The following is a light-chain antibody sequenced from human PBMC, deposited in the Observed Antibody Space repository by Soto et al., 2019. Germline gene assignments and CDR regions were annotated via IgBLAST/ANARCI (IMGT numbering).Light chain of an antibody. J-gene: IGKJ4*01. Sequence: DIQMTQSPSSLSASVGDRVTISCRASQSISNFLNWYQLKPGKAPQLLIYAASRLQSGVPPRFSGSGAGTDFTLTISSLQPEDFATYFCQQSYTTVRSFGGGTKVE. CDR3: QQSYTTVRS. CDR2: AAS. CDR1: QSISNF. V-gene: IGKV1-39*01.